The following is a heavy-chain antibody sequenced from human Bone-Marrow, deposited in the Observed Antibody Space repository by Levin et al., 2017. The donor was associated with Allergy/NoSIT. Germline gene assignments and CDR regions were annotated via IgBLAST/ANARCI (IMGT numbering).Heavy chain of an antibody. D-gene: IGHD4-23*01. J-gene: IGHJ4*02. CDR1: GFTFSSYA. Sequence: GGSLRLSCAASGFTFSSYAMHWVRQAPGKGLEWVAVISYDGSNKYYADSVKGRFTISRDNSKNTLYLQMNSLRAEDTAVYYCARDQLHRSFDYWGQGTLVTVSS. V-gene: IGHV3-30-3*01. CDR2: ISYDGSNK. CDR3: ARDQLHRSFDY.